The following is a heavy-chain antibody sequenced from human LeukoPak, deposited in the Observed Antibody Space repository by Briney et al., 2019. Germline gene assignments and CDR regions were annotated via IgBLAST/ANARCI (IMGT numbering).Heavy chain of an antibody. Sequence: ETLSLTCAVYGGSFSGYYWSWVRQAPGKGLEWVGRIKSKTDGGTTDYAAPVKGRFTISRDDSKNTLYLQMNSLKTEDTAVYYCTTDLYGDYVFDYWGQGTLVTVSS. V-gene: IGHV3-15*01. CDR3: TTDLYGDYVFDY. J-gene: IGHJ4*02. CDR2: IKSKTDGGTT. D-gene: IGHD4-17*01. CDR1: GGSFSGYY.